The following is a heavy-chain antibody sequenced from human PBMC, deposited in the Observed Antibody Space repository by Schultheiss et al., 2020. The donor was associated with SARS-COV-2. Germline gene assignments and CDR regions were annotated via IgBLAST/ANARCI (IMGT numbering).Heavy chain of an antibody. J-gene: IGHJ6*03. CDR2: IYYSGST. D-gene: IGHD2-15*01. V-gene: IGHV4-59*01. CDR1: GGSISSYY. Sequence: SETLSLTCTVSGGSISSYYWSWIRQPPGKGLEWIGYIYYSGSTYYNPSLKSRVTISVDTSKNQFSLKLSSVTAADTAVYYCARDGHCSGGSCYWGYYYYYMDVWGKGTTVTVSS. CDR3: ARDGHCSGGSCYWGYYYYYMDV.